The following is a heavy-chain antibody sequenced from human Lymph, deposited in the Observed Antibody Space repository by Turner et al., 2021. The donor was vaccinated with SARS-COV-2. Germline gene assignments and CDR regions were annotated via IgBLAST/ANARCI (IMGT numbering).Heavy chain of an antibody. CDR2: IDHSGST. D-gene: IGHD7-27*01. V-gene: IGHV4-34*01. CDR1: GGSFSGYY. Sequence: QFQLQQLGAGLLKPSETLSLTCAVYGGSFSGYYWSWTRQPSGKGLVWIGEIDHSGSTKYNPSLKSRGTISEDTSKKQCSLKMGTVTAAEKAVYYCARVWVRWWYFDLWGRGTLVTVSS. J-gene: IGHJ2*01. CDR3: ARVWVRWWYFDL.